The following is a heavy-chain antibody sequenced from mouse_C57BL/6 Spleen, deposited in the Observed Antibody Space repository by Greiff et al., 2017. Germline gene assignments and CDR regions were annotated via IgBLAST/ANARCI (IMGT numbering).Heavy chain of an antibody. CDR3: ARGRLHARDY. D-gene: IGHD2-13*01. J-gene: IGHJ4*01. CDR1: GFTFSDYG. Sequence: EVQLVEPGGGLVKPGGSLKLSCAASGFTFSDYGMHWVRQAPEKGLEWVAYISRGSSTTYYADTVKGRFTLTRDNATNTLFLQMTSLMSEDTAREYCARGRLHARDYWGQGTSVTVSS. V-gene: IGHV5-17*01. CDR2: ISRGSSTT.